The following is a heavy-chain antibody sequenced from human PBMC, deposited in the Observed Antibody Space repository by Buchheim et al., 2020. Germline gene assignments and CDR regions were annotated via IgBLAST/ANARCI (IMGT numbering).Heavy chain of an antibody. CDR3: GRLLAAGTFVVEH. J-gene: IGHJ4*02. V-gene: IGHV4-59*01. Sequence: QVQLRESGPGLVKPSETLSLTCTVSGDSINNYYWSWIRQSPGKGLEWIGYVYYTGSPIYNPSLKRRVNILVDRSRNQLSLRLASVTAADTAVYYCGRLLAAGTFVVEHWGQGTL. CDR2: VYYTGSP. CDR1: GDSINNYY. D-gene: IGHD2-21*01.